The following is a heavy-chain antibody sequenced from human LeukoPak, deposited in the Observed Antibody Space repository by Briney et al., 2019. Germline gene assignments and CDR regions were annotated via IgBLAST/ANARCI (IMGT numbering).Heavy chain of an antibody. CDR2: ISRSGSTV. CDR3: ARHLSSGWYLSSASYYFDY. J-gene: IGHJ4*02. Sequence: GGSLRLSCAASEFTFSNYEMTWVRQAPGKGLEWVSCISRSGSTVYYADSVKGRFTISRDNAKNSLYLQMNSLRAEDTAVYYCARHLSSGWYLSSASYYFDYWGQGTLVTVSS. D-gene: IGHD6-19*01. V-gene: IGHV3-48*03. CDR1: EFTFSNYE.